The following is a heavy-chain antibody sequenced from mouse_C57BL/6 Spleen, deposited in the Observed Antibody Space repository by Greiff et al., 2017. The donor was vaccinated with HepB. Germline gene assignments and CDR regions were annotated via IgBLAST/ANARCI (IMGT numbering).Heavy chain of an antibody. V-gene: IGHV1-64*01. D-gene: IGHD1-1*01. J-gene: IGHJ4*01. CDR1: GYTFTSYW. Sequence: QVQLQQPGAELVKPGASVKLSCKASGYTFTSYWMHWVKQRPGQGLEWIGMIHPNSGSTNYNEKFKGKATLTVDKSSSTAYMQLSSLTSEDSAVYYCARGYSAVVAKGAMDYWGQGTSVTVSS. CDR3: ARGYSAVVAKGAMDY. CDR2: IHPNSGST.